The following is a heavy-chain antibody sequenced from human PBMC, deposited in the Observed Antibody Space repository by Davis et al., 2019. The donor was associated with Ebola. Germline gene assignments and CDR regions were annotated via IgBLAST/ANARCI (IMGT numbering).Heavy chain of an antibody. CDR2: ISWNSDNI. CDR3: ARDQGSGWFAFDY. V-gene: IGHV3-9*01. CDR1: GFTFDDYA. Sequence: GGSLRLSCTASGFTFDDYAMHWVRQAPGKGLEWVSGISWNSDNIAYADSVKGRFTISRDNGKNSLYLQMSSLRAEDTAFYHCARDQGSGWFAFDYWSQGTLVTVSS. J-gene: IGHJ4*02. D-gene: IGHD6-19*01.